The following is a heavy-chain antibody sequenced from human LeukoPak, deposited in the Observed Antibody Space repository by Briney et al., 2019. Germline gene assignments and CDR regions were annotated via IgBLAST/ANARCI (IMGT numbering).Heavy chain of an antibody. J-gene: IGHJ4*02. Sequence: GGSLRLSCAASGFTFNTYGMHWVRQAPGKGLEWMAVISFDGGNIYYAGSVKGRFTISRDNSKNTLFLQMNSLRLDDSAVYYCAKGGNFIAARYYFDFWGQGTLVTVSS. V-gene: IGHV3-30*18. D-gene: IGHD5-12*01. CDR2: ISFDGGNI. CDR1: GFTFNTYG. CDR3: AKGGNFIAARYYFDF.